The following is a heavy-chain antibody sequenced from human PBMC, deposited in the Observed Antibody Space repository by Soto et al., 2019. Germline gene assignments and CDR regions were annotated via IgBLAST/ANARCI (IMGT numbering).Heavy chain of an antibody. V-gene: IGHV4-30-4*01. CDR1: GGSINNNGYF. Sequence: QVQLQESGPGVVEPSQTLSLTCTVSGGSINNNGYFWSWIRQPPGSGLEWIGHIYNSGSTYSNPSHKRRLTISVDTSKNQCSLKLSSVTAADTAVYYCARGPSGDKVDYWGQGTLVTVSS. D-gene: IGHD1-26*01. CDR2: IYNSGST. J-gene: IGHJ4*02. CDR3: ARGPSGDKVDY.